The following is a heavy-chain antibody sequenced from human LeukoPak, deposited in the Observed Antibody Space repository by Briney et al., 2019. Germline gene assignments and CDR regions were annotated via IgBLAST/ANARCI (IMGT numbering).Heavy chain of an antibody. V-gene: IGHV4-4*07. Sequence: SETLSLTCTVSGGSISIYYWSWIRQPAGKGLEWIGRIYISGSTNYNPSLKSRVTMSVDTSKNQFSLRLSSVTAADTAVYYCARGPTTVTRAFDYWGQGTLVTVSS. CDR2: IYISGST. CDR1: GGSISIYY. CDR3: ARGPTTVTRAFDY. D-gene: IGHD4-17*01. J-gene: IGHJ4*02.